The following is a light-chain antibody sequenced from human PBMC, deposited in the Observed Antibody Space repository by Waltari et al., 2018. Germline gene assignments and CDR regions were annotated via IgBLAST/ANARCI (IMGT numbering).Light chain of an antibody. CDR3: QQRSDWPILT. J-gene: IGKJ4*01. CDR2: DAF. CDR1: QSVSSY. V-gene: IGKV3-11*01. Sequence: EIVLPKPPAPRSFSQGEKPPLSSGAGQSVSSYLAWYQQKAGQAPRLLIYDAFNRATGIPARFSGSGSGTDFTLTISSLEPEDFAVYYCQQRSDWPILTFGGGTKVEIK.